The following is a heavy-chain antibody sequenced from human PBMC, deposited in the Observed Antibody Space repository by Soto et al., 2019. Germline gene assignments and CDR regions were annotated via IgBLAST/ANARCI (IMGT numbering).Heavy chain of an antibody. CDR3: TSLNPYFDF. CDR1: GYSLTGTS. V-gene: IGHV1-24*01. CDR2: FDPEDAET. J-gene: IGHJ4*02. Sequence: QVHLVQSGAEVETPGASVKVSCKVSGYSLTGTSMHWVRQSPGKGLEWMGGFDPEDAETFYAQKFQGRVTMTEDSSTDTAYMELTNLTSADTAIYFCTSLNPYFDFWGQGTPVTVSS.